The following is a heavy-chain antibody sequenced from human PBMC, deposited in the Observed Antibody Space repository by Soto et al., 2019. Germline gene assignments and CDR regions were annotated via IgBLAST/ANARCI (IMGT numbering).Heavy chain of an antibody. D-gene: IGHD3-3*01. CDR2: IIPILGIA. CDR3: APHPPPHYHFWRGYPPS. CDR1: GGSFSSYT. J-gene: IGHJ5*02. Sequence: ASVKVSCKASGGSFSSYTISWVRQAPGQGLKWMGRIIPILGIANYAQKFQGRVTITADKSTSTAYMELSRLRSEDTAVCYCAPHPPPHYHFWRGYPPSWGPGTLVNVSS. V-gene: IGHV1-69*02.